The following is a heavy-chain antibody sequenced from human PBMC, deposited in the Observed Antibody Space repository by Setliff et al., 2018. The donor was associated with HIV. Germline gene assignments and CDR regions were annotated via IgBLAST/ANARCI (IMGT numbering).Heavy chain of an antibody. J-gene: IGHJ6*02. CDR1: GFTFDDYA. V-gene: IGHV3-43D*03. CDR3: AREDQLLSGHYYYNGMDV. D-gene: IGHD2-2*01. CDR2: ISWDGTTT. Sequence: GSLRLSCAASGFTFDDYALHWVRQAPGKGLEWVSLISWDGTTTYYTDSVKGRFTISRDNSKNSLYLQMNSLRAEDTAVYYCAREDQLLSGHYYYNGMDVWGQGTTVTVSS.